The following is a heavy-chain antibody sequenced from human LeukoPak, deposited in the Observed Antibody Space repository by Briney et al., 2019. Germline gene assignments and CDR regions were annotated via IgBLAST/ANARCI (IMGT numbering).Heavy chain of an antibody. V-gene: IGHV3-48*02. D-gene: IGHD2-15*01. CDR3: AMSGGSSHDAFDI. J-gene: IGHJ3*02. CDR2: ISSSSSTI. Sequence: PGGSLRLSCAASGFTLTSYSMNWVRQAPGKGLEWVSYISSSSSTIYYADSVKGPFSISTDNAQNSLYLQMNSLRDEDTAVYYCAMSGGSSHDAFDIWGQGTMVTVSS. CDR1: GFTLTSYS.